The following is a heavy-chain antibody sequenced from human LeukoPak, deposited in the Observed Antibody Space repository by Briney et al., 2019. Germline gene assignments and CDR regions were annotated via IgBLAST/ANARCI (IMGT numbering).Heavy chain of an antibody. Sequence: GGSLRLSCAASGFTFSSYSMNWVRQAPGKGLEWVSSISSSSSYIYYADSVKGRFTISRDNAKNSLYLQMNSLRAEDTAVYYCARDSYGDYYFDYWGQGTLVTISS. CDR2: ISSSSSYI. V-gene: IGHV3-21*01. CDR1: GFTFSSYS. CDR3: ARDSYGDYYFDY. D-gene: IGHD4-17*01. J-gene: IGHJ4*02.